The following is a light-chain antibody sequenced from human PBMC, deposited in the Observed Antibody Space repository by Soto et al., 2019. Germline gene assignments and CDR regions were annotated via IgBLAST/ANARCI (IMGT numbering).Light chain of an antibody. CDR1: QSVSSN. CDR2: DAS. V-gene: IGKV3D-15*01. Sequence: IVMTQGPATLSVSPGERATLSCRASQSVSSNLAWYQQKPGQAPRLLIYDASNRATGIPAMFSHRGDGIRFMFAVTAVLFNRFADQSCAHPINWGSSFGEGTRLEIK. J-gene: IGKJ5*01. CDR3: AHPINWGSS.